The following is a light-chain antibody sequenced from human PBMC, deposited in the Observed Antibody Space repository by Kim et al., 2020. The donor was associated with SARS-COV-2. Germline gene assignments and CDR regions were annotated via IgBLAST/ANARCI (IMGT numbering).Light chain of an antibody. V-gene: IGLV3-19*01. CDR3: NSRDSSGNFWV. CDR1: SLRSYY. CDR2: GKN. Sequence: LGQTVRIKCQGDSLRSYYASWYQQKPGQAPVLVIYGKNNRPSWIPDRFSGSSSGNTASLTITGAQAEDEADYYCNSRDSSGNFWVFGGGTQLTVL. J-gene: IGLJ3*02.